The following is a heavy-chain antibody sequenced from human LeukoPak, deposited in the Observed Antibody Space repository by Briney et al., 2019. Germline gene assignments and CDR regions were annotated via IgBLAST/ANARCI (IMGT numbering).Heavy chain of an antibody. CDR3: TRGKGDQGWY. CDR1: GSGFTFNNYW. D-gene: IGHD2-15*01. J-gene: IGHJ4*02. Sequence: GGSLRLSCAASGSGFTFNNYWMHWVRQAPGKGLVWVSRINADGSTTSYADSVRGRFTISRDNAKNTLYLQMNSLKTEDTAVYYCTRGKGDQGWYWGQGTLVTVSS. CDR2: INADGSTT. V-gene: IGHV3-74*01.